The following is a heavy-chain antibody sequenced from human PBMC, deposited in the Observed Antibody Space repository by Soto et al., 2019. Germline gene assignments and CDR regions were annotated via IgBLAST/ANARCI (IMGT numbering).Heavy chain of an antibody. V-gene: IGHV3-23*01. D-gene: IGHD6-19*01. CDR3: ASRSSGWYFDY. Sequence: GGSLRLSCAASGFPLSSYAMNWVRKAPGKGLEWVSVISGSGGSTYYADSVKGRFTISRDNSKNTLYLQMNSLRAEDTAVYYCASRSSGWYFDYWGQGTLVTVSS. J-gene: IGHJ4*02. CDR2: ISGSGGST. CDR1: GFPLSSYA.